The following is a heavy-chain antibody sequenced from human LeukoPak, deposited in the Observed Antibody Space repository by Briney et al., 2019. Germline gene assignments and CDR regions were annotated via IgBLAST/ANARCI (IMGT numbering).Heavy chain of an antibody. V-gene: IGHV1-2*02. J-gene: IGHJ3*02. CDR3: ARDAVGARTPDAFDI. D-gene: IGHD1-26*01. CDR1: GYTFTGYY. CDR2: INPNSGGT. Sequence: ASVKVPCKASGYTFTGYYMHWVRQAPGQGLEWMGWINPNSGGTNYAQKFQGRVTMTRDTSISTAYMELSRLRSDDTAVYYCARDAVGARTPDAFDIWGQGTMVTVSS.